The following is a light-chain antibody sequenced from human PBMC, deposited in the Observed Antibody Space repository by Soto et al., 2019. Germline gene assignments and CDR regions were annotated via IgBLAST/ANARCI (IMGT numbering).Light chain of an antibody. CDR2: GAS. J-gene: IGKJ1*01. V-gene: IGKV3-20*01. Sequence: IVLTQSPGTLSLSPCERTTLSCRASQSISRYLAWYQQKPGQGPRLLIYGASSRATGTPDRFSGSGSGTDFTLTINRLEPEDFALYYCQQYGSSPPTFGQGTKVDIK. CDR1: QSISRY. CDR3: QQYGSSPPT.